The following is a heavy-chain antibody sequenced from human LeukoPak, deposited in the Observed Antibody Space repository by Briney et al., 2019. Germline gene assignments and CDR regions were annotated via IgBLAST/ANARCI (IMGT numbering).Heavy chain of an antibody. CDR2: IIPILGIA. V-gene: IGHV1-69*04. Sequence: SVKVSCKASGGTFSSYAISWVRQAPGQGLEWMGRIIPILGIANYAQKFQGRVTITADKSTSTAYMELSSLRSEDTAVYYCAKGTGIVGATTNVYFDYWGQGTLVTVSS. D-gene: IGHD1-26*01. CDR3: AKGTGIVGATTNVYFDY. J-gene: IGHJ4*02. CDR1: GGTFSSYA.